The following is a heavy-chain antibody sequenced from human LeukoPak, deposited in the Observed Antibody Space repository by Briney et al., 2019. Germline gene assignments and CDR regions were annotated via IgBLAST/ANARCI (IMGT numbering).Heavy chain of an antibody. D-gene: IGHD3-10*01. CDR2: ISGSGGST. Sequence: GGSLRLSCAASGFTFSSYAMSWVRQAPGKGLEWVSAISGSGGSTYYADSVKGRFTISRDNSKNTLYLQMNSLRAEDTAVYYCAKDPLYGSGSYYFDYFDYWGQGTLVTVSS. J-gene: IGHJ4*02. V-gene: IGHV3-23*01. CDR1: GFTFSSYA. CDR3: AKDPLYGSGSYYFDYFDY.